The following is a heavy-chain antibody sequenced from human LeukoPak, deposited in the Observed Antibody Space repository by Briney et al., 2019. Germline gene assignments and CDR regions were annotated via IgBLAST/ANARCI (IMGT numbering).Heavy chain of an antibody. Sequence: ASVKVSCKASGYTFTSYGISWVRQAPGQGLEWMGWISAYNGNTNYAQKLQGRVTMTTDTSTSTAYMELRSLRSEDTAVYYCARSYRRGIVPAAMGYWGQGTLVTVSS. D-gene: IGHD2-2*01. CDR2: ISAYNGNT. CDR3: ARSYRRGIVPAAMGY. V-gene: IGHV1-18*01. CDR1: GYTFTSYG. J-gene: IGHJ4*02.